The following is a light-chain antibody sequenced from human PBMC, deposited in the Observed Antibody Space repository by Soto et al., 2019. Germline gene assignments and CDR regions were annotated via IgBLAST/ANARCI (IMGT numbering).Light chain of an antibody. J-gene: IGLJ1*01. V-gene: IGLV2-14*01. CDR3: SSYTGSSTPYV. CDR1: SSDVGGYNY. Sequence: QSALTQPASVSGSPGQSVTISCTGTSSDVGGYNYVSWYQQLPGKATKLMIYEVSKRPSGVSNRFSGSKSGNSASLTISGLQAEDEADYYCSSYTGSSTPYVFGTGTKVTVL. CDR2: EVS.